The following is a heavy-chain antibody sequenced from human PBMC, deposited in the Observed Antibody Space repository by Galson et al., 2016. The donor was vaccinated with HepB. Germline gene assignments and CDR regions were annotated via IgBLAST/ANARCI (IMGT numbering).Heavy chain of an antibody. CDR1: GFTFNSYW. V-gene: IGHV3-7*03. CDR3: ARMVPLYSGGWYVRGDGWFDP. D-gene: IGHD6-19*01. J-gene: IGHJ5*02. Sequence: SLRLSCAVSGFTFNSYWMSWVRQAPGKGLEWVANMNQDGSEKYYVDSVKGRFTISRDNAKNSLYLQMNNLRAEDTAVYYCARMVPLYSGGWYVRGDGWFDPWGQGTLVTVSS. CDR2: MNQDGSEK.